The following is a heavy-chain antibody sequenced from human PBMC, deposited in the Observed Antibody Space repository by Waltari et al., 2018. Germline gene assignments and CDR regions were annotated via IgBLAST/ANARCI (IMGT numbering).Heavy chain of an antibody. CDR3: ARDSASPFWYFDL. D-gene: IGHD6-6*01. V-gene: IGHV3-48*01. Sequence: EVQLVESGGGLVQPGGSLRLSCAASDFTFNAYSMTWVRQAPGKGLEWISYISPGGTTIYYADAVQGRFTISRDNAKNSLYLRMNSLRAKDTAVYYCARDSASPFWYFDLWGRGTLVAVSS. J-gene: IGHJ2*01. CDR1: DFTFNAYS. CDR2: ISPGGTTI.